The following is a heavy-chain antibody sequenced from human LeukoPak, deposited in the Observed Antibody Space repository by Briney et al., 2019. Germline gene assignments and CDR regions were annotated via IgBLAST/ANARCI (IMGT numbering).Heavy chain of an antibody. CDR3: VREARGYHYTYFDY. Sequence: EGSLRLSCTASGFTLGSHDMHWVRQSPGQGLEWVAAVSSGFHAFFADSVQGRFTVSREDARNSLYLQMNSLRAGDTAVYYCVREARGYHYTYFDYWGQGTLVTVSS. CDR1: GFTLGSHD. J-gene: IGHJ4*02. D-gene: IGHD5-18*01. CDR2: VSSGFHA. V-gene: IGHV3-13*01.